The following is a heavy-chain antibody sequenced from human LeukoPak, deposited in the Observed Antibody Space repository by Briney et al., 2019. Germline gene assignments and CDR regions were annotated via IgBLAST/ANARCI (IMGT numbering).Heavy chain of an antibody. CDR2: IYYSGST. CDR1: GGSISSSGYY. J-gene: IGHJ5*02. Sequence: PSQTLSLTCTVSGGSISSSGYYWSWIRQHPGKGLEWIGYIYYSGSTYYNPSLKSRVTISVDTSKNQFSLKLSSVTAADTAVYYCARVIVVVVAATQHRRGSWFDPWGQGTLVTVSS. D-gene: IGHD2-15*01. V-gene: IGHV4-31*03. CDR3: ARVIVVVVAATQHRRGSWFDP.